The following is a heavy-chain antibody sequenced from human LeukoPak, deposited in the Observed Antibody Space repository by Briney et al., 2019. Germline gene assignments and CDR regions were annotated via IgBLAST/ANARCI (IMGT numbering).Heavy chain of an antibody. Sequence: GGSLRLSCVASGFTFSTYAMTWVRQAPGKGLEWVSTISSGGGNTYYADSVKGRFTISRDDSRNTLSLQMNSLRADDTAVYYCAKDGSSSWYGTYDSWGQGTLVTVSS. J-gene: IGHJ4*02. CDR2: ISSGGGNT. D-gene: IGHD6-13*01. CDR3: AKDGSSSWYGTYDS. V-gene: IGHV3-23*01. CDR1: GFTFSTYA.